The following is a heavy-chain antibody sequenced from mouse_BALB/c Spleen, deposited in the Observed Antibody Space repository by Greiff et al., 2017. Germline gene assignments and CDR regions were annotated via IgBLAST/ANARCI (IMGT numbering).Heavy chain of an antibody. Sequence: DVKLVESGPGLVKPSQSLSLTCTVTGYSITSDYAWNWIRQFPGNKLEWMGYISYSGSTSYNPSLKSRISITRDTSKNQFFLQLNSVTTEDTATYYCASLIYYDYDGYAMDYWGQGTSVTVSS. V-gene: IGHV3-2*02. J-gene: IGHJ4*01. CDR3: ASLIYYDYDGYAMDY. D-gene: IGHD2-4*01. CDR1: GYSITSDYA. CDR2: ISYSGST.